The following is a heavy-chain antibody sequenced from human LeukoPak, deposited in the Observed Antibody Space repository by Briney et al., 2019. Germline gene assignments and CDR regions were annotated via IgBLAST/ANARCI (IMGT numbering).Heavy chain of an antibody. CDR2: ISGSGGST. CDR3: ARGIYGSGWDV. D-gene: IGHD3-10*01. J-gene: IGHJ6*04. V-gene: IGHV3-23*01. Sequence: GGSLRLSCAASGFTFSSYGMSWVRQAPGKGLEWVPSISGSGGSTYYADSVKGRFTISRDNSKNTLFLQMNSLRAEDTAVYYCARGIYGSGWDVWGKGTTVTVSS. CDR1: GFTFSSYG.